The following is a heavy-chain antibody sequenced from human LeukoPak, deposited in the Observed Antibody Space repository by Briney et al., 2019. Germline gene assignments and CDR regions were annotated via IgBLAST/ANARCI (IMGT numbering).Heavy chain of an antibody. CDR1: GGSISSGGYY. CDR3: AREGSGGYGMDV. CDR2: IYYSGST. D-gene: IGHD4-23*01. J-gene: IGHJ6*02. Sequence: SQTLSLTCTVSGGSISSGGYYWSWIRQPPGKGLEWIGYIYYSGSTNYNPSLKSRVTISVDTSKNQFSLKLSSVTAADTAVYYCAREGSGGYGMDVWGQGTTVTVSS. V-gene: IGHV4-61*08.